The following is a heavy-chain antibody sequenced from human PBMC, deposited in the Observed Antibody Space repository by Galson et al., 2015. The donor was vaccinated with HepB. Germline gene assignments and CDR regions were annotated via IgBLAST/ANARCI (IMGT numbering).Heavy chain of an antibody. D-gene: IGHD1-1*01. V-gene: IGHV5-51*01. CDR1: GYSFTDYW. J-gene: IGHJ4*02. CDR2: IYPDDSDT. Sequence: QSGAEVKKPGESLKISCWGSGYSFTDYWIGWVRQMPGKGLEWVGIIYPDDSDTRYSPSFQGQVTISADKSITTAFLKWSSLKASDTAIYYCARLFGNWDFDSWGQGTLVTVSS. CDR3: ARLFGNWDFDS.